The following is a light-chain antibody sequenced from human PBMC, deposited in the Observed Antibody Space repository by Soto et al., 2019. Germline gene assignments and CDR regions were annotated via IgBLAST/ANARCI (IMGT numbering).Light chain of an antibody. CDR2: GAS. Sequence: EIVLTQSPGTLSLSPGERATLSCRASQSVSNNYLAWYQQKPGQPPRLLIYGASSRATGIPDRFSGSGSGTDFTLTISRLEPEDFAVYYCQQFRTFGQGTKVDIK. CDR1: QSVSNNY. V-gene: IGKV3-20*01. J-gene: IGKJ1*01. CDR3: QQFRT.